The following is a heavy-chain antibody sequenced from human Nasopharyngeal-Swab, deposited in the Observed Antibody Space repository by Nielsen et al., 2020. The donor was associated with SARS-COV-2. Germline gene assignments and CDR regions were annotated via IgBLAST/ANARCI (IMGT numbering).Heavy chain of an antibody. Sequence: GESLKISCAASGFTFSSYGMHWVRQVPGKGLEWVAVIWYDGSNKYYADSVKGRFTISRDNSKNTLYLQMNSLRAEDTAVYYCATDRAVDDAFGIWGQGTMVTVSS. CDR3: ATDRAVDDAFGI. CDR1: GFTFSSYG. J-gene: IGHJ3*02. CDR2: IWYDGSNK. D-gene: IGHD6-19*01. V-gene: IGHV3-33*01.